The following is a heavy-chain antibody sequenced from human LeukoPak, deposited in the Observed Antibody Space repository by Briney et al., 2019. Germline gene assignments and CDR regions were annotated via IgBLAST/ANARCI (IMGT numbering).Heavy chain of an antibody. CDR1: GGSFSGYY. D-gene: IGHD6-13*01. Sequence: SETLSLTCAVYGGSFSGYYWSWIRQPPGKGLEWIGEINHSGSTNYNPSLKSRVTISVDTSKNQFSLKLSSVTAADTAVYYCARAHSSSRMMADYWGQGTLVTVSS. CDR3: ARAHSSSRMMADY. J-gene: IGHJ4*02. V-gene: IGHV4-34*01. CDR2: INHSGST.